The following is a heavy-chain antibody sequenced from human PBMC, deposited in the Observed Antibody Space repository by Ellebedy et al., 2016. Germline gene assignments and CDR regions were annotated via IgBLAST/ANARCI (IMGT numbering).Heavy chain of an antibody. Sequence: GESLKISCAASAFTFSSYTLNWVRQAPGKGLEWVSSISDSGTYIYYADSVKGRFTISRDNAQNSLYLQMNSLRAEDTAVYYRARVAVTDWYFDLWGRGTLVTVSS. CDR2: ISDSGTYI. J-gene: IGHJ2*01. CDR1: AFTFSSYT. V-gene: IGHV3-21*01. D-gene: IGHD2-21*02. CDR3: ARVAVTDWYFDL.